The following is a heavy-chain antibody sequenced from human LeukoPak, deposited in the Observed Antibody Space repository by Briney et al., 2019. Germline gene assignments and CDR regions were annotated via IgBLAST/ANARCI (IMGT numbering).Heavy chain of an antibody. D-gene: IGHD3-10*01. CDR2: IYPGDSET. V-gene: IGHV5-51*01. Sequence: GESLKISCQGSGYSFTSYWIGWVRPMPGEGLEWLGIIYPGDSETRYSPSFQGQVTISADRSIRTAYLQWSSLKASDTARYYCARADGRYYGFDYWGQGTLVTVSS. CDR1: GYSFTSYW. J-gene: IGHJ4*02. CDR3: ARADGRYYGFDY.